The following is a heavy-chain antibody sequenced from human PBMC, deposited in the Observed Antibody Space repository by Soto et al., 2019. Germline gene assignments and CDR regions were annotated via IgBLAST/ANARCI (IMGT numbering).Heavy chain of an antibody. V-gene: IGHV4-34*01. CDR3: ARAPRHSSSWMEWFDP. CDR1: GGSFSGYY. D-gene: IGHD6-13*01. Sequence: SETLSLTCAVYGGSFSGYYWSWIRQPPGKGLEWIGEINHSGSTNYNPSLKSRVTISVDTSKNQFSLKLSSVTAADTAVYYCARAPRHSSSWMEWFDPWGQGTLVTVSS. CDR2: INHSGST. J-gene: IGHJ5*02.